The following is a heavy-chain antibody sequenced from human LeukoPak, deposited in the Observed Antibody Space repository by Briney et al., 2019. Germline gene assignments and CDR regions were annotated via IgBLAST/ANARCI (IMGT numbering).Heavy chain of an antibody. Sequence: PGGSLRLSCAASGFTFSSYSMNWVRQAPGKGLEWVSSISSSSYIYYADSVKGRFTISRDNAKNSLYLQMNSLRAEDTAVYYCARYCSSTSCYSGFGYWGQGTLVTVSS. D-gene: IGHD2-2*01. CDR2: ISSSSYI. CDR1: GFTFSSYS. V-gene: IGHV3-21*01. J-gene: IGHJ4*02. CDR3: ARYCSSTSCYSGFGY.